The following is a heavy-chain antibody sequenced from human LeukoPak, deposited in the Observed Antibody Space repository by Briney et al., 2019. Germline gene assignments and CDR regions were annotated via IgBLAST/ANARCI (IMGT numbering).Heavy chain of an antibody. CDR2: IWYDGSNK. Sequence: GGSLRLSCSASGFTFSSFAMHWVRQAPGKGLEWVAVIWYDGSNKYYADSVKGRFTISRDNSKNTLYLQMNSLRAEDTAVYYCARVGYSGSYYVDYWGQGTLVTVSS. CDR1: GFTFSSFA. D-gene: IGHD1-26*01. V-gene: IGHV3-33*08. CDR3: ARVGYSGSYYVDY. J-gene: IGHJ4*02.